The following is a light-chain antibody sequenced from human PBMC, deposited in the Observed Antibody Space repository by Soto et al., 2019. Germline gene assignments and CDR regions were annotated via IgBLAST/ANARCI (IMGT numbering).Light chain of an antibody. CDR3: QSYDNSLSGWV. J-gene: IGLJ2*01. Sequence: QSVLTQPPSVSGAPGQRVTISCTGSSSNIGTGYGVHWYRQLPGTAPKLLIYGNSNRPSGVPDRFSGSKSGTSAALAITGLQAEDEADYYCQSYDNSLSGWVFGGGTKLTVL. CDR1: SSNIGTGYG. CDR2: GNS. V-gene: IGLV1-40*01.